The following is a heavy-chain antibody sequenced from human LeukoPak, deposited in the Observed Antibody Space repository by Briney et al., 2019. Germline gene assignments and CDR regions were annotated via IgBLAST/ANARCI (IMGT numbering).Heavy chain of an antibody. D-gene: IGHD5-18*01. CDR2: ISWNSGSI. Sequence: GGSLRLSCAASGFTFDDYAMHWVRQAPGKGLEWVSGISWNSGSIGYADSVKGRFTISRDNAKNSLYLQMNSLRAEDTALYYRAKDTADTAMAPGMDVWGQGTTVTVSS. J-gene: IGHJ6*02. CDR3: AKDTADTAMAPGMDV. CDR1: GFTFDDYA. V-gene: IGHV3-9*01.